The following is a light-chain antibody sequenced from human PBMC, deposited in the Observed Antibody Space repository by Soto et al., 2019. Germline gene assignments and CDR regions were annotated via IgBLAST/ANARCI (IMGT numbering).Light chain of an antibody. CDR3: QQSYSTPRT. Sequence: DIQKIQALSLSSAKVGDRVTITCRTSQSISSYLNWYQQKPGKAPKLLIYAASSLQSGVPSRFSGSGSGTDFTLTISSLQPEDFATYYCQQSYSTPRTFGQGTKVDIK. CDR1: QSISSY. J-gene: IGKJ1*01. CDR2: AAS. V-gene: IGKV1-39*01.